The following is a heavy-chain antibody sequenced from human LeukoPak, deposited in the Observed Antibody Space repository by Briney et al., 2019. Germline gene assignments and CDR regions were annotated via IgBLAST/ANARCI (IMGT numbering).Heavy chain of an antibody. CDR3: ARYYYGSGSYREYYFDY. J-gene: IGHJ4*02. CDR1: GGSISSYY. V-gene: IGHV4-59*12. D-gene: IGHD3-10*01. CDR2: IYYSGST. Sequence: SETLSLTCTVSGGSISSYYWSWIRQPPGKGLEWIGYIYYSGSTNYNPSLKSRVTISVDTSKNQFSLKLSSVTAADTAVYYCARYYYGSGSYREYYFDYWGQGTLVTVSS.